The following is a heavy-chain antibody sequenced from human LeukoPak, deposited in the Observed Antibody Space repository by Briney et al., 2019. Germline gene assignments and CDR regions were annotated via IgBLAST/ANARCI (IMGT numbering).Heavy chain of an antibody. CDR2: ISTSGSSI. V-gene: IGHV3-11*04. D-gene: IGHD2-15*01. CDR3: ASSCSGGSCYHYYYYYYMDV. J-gene: IGHJ6*03. Sequence: PGGSLRLSCAASGFTFSDSYMSWIRQAPGKGLEWVSYISTSGSSIYYADSVKGRFTISRDNAKNSLYLQMNSLRAEDTAVYYCASSCSGGSCYHYYYYYYMDVWGKGTTVTVSS. CDR1: GFTFSDSY.